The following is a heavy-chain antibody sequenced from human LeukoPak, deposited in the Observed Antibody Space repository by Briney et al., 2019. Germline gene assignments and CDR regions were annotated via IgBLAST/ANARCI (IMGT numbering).Heavy chain of an antibody. J-gene: IGHJ4*02. CDR1: GFTFSSYS. CDR3: ARDGVVVPAATIFDY. D-gene: IGHD2-2*01. V-gene: IGHV3-21*01. CDR2: ISSSSSYI. Sequence: GGSLRLSCAASGFTFSSYSMNWVRQAPGKGLEWVSSISSSSSYIYYADSVKGRFTISRDNAKNSLYLQMNSLRAEDTAAYYCARDGVVVPAATIFDYWGQGTLVTVSS.